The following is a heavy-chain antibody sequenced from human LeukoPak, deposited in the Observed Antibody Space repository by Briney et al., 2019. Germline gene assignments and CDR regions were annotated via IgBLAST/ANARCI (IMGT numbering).Heavy chain of an antibody. CDR2: IIPMRNLA. CDR1: GGDFNSHI. V-gene: IGHV1-69*02. Sequence: SVKVSCKASGGDFNSHIFNWVRQAPGQGLEWMERIIPMRNLAHYSHKFQGRVMISADKSRRTAYMELRSLTSDDTAVYYCARGKYCSGGECYSVRTSYDGFDTWGQGTVVSVSS. J-gene: IGHJ5*02. D-gene: IGHD2-15*01. CDR3: ARGKYCSGGECYSVRTSYDGFDT.